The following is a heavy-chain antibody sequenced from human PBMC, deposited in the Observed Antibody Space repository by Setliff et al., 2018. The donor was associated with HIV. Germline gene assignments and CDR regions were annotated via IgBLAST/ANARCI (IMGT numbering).Heavy chain of an antibody. D-gene: IGHD3-22*01. Sequence: GGSLRLSCAASGFTFSGSTIHWVRQASGKGLEWVGRIGSKANSYATAYAASVKGRFTTSREDSKNTAYLQMNSLKTEDTAVDYCKADSSGYPWGQGTQVTVSS. V-gene: IGHV3-73*01. CDR3: KADSSGYP. CDR1: GFTFSGST. J-gene: IGHJ5*02. CDR2: IGSKANSYAT.